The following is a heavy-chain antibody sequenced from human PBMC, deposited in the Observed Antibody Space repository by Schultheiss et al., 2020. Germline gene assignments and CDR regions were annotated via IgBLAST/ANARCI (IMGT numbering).Heavy chain of an antibody. V-gene: IGHV1-2*04. J-gene: IGHJ4*02. Sequence: ASVKVSCKASGYTFTSYAMNWVRQAPGQGLEWMGWMNPNSGGTNYAQKFQGWVTMTRDTSISTAYMELSRLRSDDTAVYYCARDRIAVAVKYYFDYWGQGTLVTVSS. CDR3: ARDRIAVAVKYYFDY. CDR2: MNPNSGGT. CDR1: GYTFTSYA. D-gene: IGHD6-19*01.